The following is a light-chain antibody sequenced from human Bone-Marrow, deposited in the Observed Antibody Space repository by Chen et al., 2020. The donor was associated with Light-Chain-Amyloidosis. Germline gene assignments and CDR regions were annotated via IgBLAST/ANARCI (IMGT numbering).Light chain of an antibody. CDR2: LGA. V-gene: IGKV2-28*01. Sequence: DIVMTQSPLSLPVTPGEPASISCRSSQSLLHSNGYNYLDWYLQKPGQSPQRLIYLGANRASGVPDRFRGSFSGTDFTLKLSRVEAEDVGVYYCLPALQTHPYTFGRGTEVEIK. J-gene: IGKJ4*01. CDR1: QSLLHSNGYNY. CDR3: LPALQTHPYT.